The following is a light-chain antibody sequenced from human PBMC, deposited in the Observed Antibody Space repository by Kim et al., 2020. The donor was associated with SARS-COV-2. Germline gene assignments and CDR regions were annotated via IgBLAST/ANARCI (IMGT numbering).Light chain of an antibody. V-gene: IGLV2-14*03. CDR3: SSYTSSSPYV. CDR1: SSDVGGYNY. CDR2: DAS. Sequence: GQSITISCTGTSSDVGGYNYVSWYQQHPGKAPKLMIYDASNRPSGVSNRFSGSKSGNTASLTISGLQAEDEADYYCSSYTSSSPYVFGTGTKVTVL. J-gene: IGLJ1*01.